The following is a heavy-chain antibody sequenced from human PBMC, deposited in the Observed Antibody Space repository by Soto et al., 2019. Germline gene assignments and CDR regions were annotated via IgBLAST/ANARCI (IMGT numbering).Heavy chain of an antibody. D-gene: IGHD5-12*01. CDR3: ARDHKWLRTSYYYYMDV. Sequence: PGGSLRLSCAASGFTFSSYWMHWVRQAPGKGLVRVSRINSDGSSTSYADSVKGRFTISRDNAKNTLYLQMNSLRAEDTAVYYCARDHKWLRTSYYYYMDVWGKGTTVTVSS. J-gene: IGHJ6*03. V-gene: IGHV3-74*01. CDR1: GFTFSSYW. CDR2: INSDGSST.